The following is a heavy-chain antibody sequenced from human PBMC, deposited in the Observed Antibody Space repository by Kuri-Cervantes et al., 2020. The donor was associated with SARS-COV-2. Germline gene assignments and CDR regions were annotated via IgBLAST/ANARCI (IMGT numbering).Heavy chain of an antibody. CDR2: IKQDGSEK. CDR3: AKARDSLRTSGIAAAGTGFDY. Sequence: ESLKISCAASGFTFSSYWMSWVRQAPGKGLEWVANIKQDGSEKYYVDSVKGRFTISRDNSKNTLYLQMNSLRAEDTAVYYCAKARDSLRTSGIAAAGTGFDYWGQRTLVTVSS. J-gene: IGHJ4*02. CDR1: GFTFSSYW. D-gene: IGHD6-13*01. V-gene: IGHV3-7*01.